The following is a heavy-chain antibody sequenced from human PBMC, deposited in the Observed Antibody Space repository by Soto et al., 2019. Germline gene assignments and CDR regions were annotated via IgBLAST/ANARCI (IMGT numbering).Heavy chain of an antibody. V-gene: IGHV3-9*01. CDR3: AKDIGNRGYATNGAFDI. CDR2: ISWNSGSI. J-gene: IGHJ3*02. D-gene: IGHD5-12*01. Sequence: PGGSLRLSCAASGFTFDDYAMHWVRQAPGKGLEWVSGISWNSGSIGYADSVKGRFTISRDNAKNSLYLQMNSLRAEDTALYYCAKDIGNRGYATNGAFDIWGQGTMVT. CDR1: GFTFDDYA.